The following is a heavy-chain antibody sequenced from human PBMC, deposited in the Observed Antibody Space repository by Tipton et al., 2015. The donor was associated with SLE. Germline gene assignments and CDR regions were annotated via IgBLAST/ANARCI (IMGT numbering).Heavy chain of an antibody. CDR1: GDSVTSSGYY. V-gene: IGHV4-31*03. D-gene: IGHD3-10*01. J-gene: IGHJ4*02. Sequence: TLSLTCTATGDSVTSSGYYWSWIRQHPGKGLEWIGFISYDGRTKYNPSLKSRVTISLDTSKTQFFLRLSSVTAADTAVYFCARVGDYYKSGSRVFDHWGQGILVTVSS. CDR2: ISYDGRT. CDR3: ARVGDYYKSGSRVFDH.